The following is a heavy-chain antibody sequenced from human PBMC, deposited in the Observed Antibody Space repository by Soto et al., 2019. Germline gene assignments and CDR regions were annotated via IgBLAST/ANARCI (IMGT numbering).Heavy chain of an antibody. CDR3: ARDPNYCIFYFHHYYYAMDF. Sequence: ASVRVSWKAAGYTFTSYGIHWVRQAPGQRLEWTGWINAGNGNTKYSEKFQGRVTITRDTSASTAYLDLSSLRSEDTAVYYCARDPNYCIFYFHHYYYAMDFCGQGTMVTVFS. J-gene: IGHJ6*02. CDR2: INAGNGNT. D-gene: IGHD2-15*01. CDR1: GYTFTSYG. V-gene: IGHV1-3*01.